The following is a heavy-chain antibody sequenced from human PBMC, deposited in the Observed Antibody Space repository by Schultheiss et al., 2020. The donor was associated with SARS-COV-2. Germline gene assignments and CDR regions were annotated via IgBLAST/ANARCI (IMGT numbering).Heavy chain of an antibody. V-gene: IGHV3-23*01. Sequence: GGSLRLSCAASGFTFSSYAMNWVRQAPGKGLEWVSSISGSSGSIYYADSVRGRFTISRDNSKNTVYLQMDSLGAEDTAAYFCAKSPPLVTAYFDDWGQGTLVTVSS. CDR1: GFTFSSYA. CDR2: ISGSSGSI. CDR3: AKSPPLVTAYFDD. J-gene: IGHJ4*02. D-gene: IGHD5-18*01.